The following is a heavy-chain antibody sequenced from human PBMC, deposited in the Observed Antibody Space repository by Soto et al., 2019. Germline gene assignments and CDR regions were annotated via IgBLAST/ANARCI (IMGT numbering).Heavy chain of an antibody. CDR2: ISGSGGST. CDR3: AKDWRGAFDSHNWFDP. Sequence: GGSLRLSCAASGFTFSSYAMSWVRQAPGKGLEWVSAISGSGGSTYYADSVKGRFTISRDNSKNTLYLQMNSLRAEDTAVYYCAKDWRGAFDSHNWFDPWGQGTLVTVSS. J-gene: IGHJ5*02. V-gene: IGHV3-23*01. CDR1: GFTFSSYA. D-gene: IGHD2-21*01.